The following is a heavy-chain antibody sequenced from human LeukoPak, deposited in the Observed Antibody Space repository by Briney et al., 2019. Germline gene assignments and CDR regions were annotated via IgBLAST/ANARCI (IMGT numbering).Heavy chain of an antibody. CDR3: ARGSWDY. V-gene: IGHV4-4*09. CDR1: GGSSSSYY. J-gene: IGHJ4*02. CDR2: IYTSGST. Sequence: SETLSLTCTVSGGSSSSYYWSWIRQPPGKGLEWIGYIYTSGSTNYNPSLKSRVTISVDTSKNQFSLKLSSVTAADTAVYYCARGSWDYWGQGTLVTVSS.